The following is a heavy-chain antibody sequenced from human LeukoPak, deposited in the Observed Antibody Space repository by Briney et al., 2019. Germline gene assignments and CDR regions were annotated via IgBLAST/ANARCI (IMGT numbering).Heavy chain of an antibody. V-gene: IGHV4-59*01. CDR2: IYYSGST. CDR1: GGSISSYY. Sequence: SETLCLTCTVSGGSISSYYWSWIRQPPGKGLEWIGYIYYSGSTNYNPSLKSRVTISVDTSKNQFSLKLSSATAADTAVYYCARRYSYYDSSGYYDYWGQGTLVTVSS. J-gene: IGHJ4*02. D-gene: IGHD3-22*01. CDR3: ARRYSYYDSSGYYDY.